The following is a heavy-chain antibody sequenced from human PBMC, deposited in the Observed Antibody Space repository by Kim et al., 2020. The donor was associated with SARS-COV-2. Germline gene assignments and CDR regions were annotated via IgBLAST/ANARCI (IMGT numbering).Heavy chain of an antibody. D-gene: IGHD2-15*01. J-gene: IGHJ4*02. CDR3: ARNRYCSGGSCYSSQPFDY. Sequence: SETLSLTCTVSGGSISSGGYYWSWIRQHPGKGLEWIGYIYYSGSTYYNPSLKSRVTISVDTSKNQFSLKLSSVTAADTAVYYCARNRYCSGGSCYSSQPFDYWGQGTLVTVSS. CDR1: GGSISSGGYY. V-gene: IGHV4-31*03. CDR2: IYYSGST.